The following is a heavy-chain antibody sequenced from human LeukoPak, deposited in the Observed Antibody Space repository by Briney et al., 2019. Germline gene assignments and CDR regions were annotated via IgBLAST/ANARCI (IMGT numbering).Heavy chain of an antibody. CDR3: ARVSGYDWESFYDY. D-gene: IGHD5-12*01. V-gene: IGHV4-59*11. Sequence: SETLSLTCTVSGGSIITHYWNWIRQPPGKGLEWIGYIYYTGNTNYNPSLKSRVTISVDTSRNQFSLKLSSVTAADTAVYYCARVSGYDWESFYDYWGQGTLVTVSS. CDR1: GGSIITHY. J-gene: IGHJ4*02. CDR2: IYYTGNT.